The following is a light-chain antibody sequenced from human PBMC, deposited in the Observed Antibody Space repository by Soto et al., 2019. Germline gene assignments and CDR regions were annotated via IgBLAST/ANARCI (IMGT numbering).Light chain of an antibody. CDR3: QHYGRTPPSWT. CDR2: DAS. J-gene: IGKJ1*01. CDR1: QTISSNY. Sequence: EIVLTQSPGTLSLSPGERATLSCRASQTISSNYLAWYQQKPGQPPRLLISDASSRATGIPDRFTGSGSGTDSTLTISSLEPEDFAVYYCQHYGRTPPSWTFGQGTKVEIK. V-gene: IGKV3-20*01.